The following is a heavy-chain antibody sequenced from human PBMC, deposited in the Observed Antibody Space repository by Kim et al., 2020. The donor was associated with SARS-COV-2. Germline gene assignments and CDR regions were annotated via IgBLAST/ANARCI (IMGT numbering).Heavy chain of an antibody. CDR3: ARDRGIYGTDF. V-gene: IGHV4-59*13. J-gene: IGHJ1*01. CDR2: VFQSGRT. CDR1: GASINTFY. Sequence: SETLSLTCSVSGASINTFYWSWLRQAPGKGLDWIGYVFQSGRTNYNPSLKSRATISLDTSKKQFSLKLTSVTAADTAIYFCARDRGIYGTDF. D-gene: IGHD3-10*01.